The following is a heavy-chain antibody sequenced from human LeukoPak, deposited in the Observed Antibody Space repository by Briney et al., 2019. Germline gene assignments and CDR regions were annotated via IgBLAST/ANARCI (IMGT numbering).Heavy chain of an antibody. CDR1: GGSISSSSYY. CDR2: INHSGST. CDR3: ARSGLYYGSGSYSLWSNWFDP. J-gene: IGHJ5*02. D-gene: IGHD3-10*01. V-gene: IGHV4-39*07. Sequence: SETLSLTCTVSGGSISSSSYYWSWIRQPPGKGLEWIGEINHSGSTNYNPSLKSRVTISVDTSKNQFSLKLSSVTAADTAVYYCARSGLYYGSGSYSLWSNWFDPWGQGTLVTVSS.